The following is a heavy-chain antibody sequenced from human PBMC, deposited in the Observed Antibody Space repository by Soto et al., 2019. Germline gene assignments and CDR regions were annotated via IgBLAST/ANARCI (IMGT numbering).Heavy chain of an antibody. D-gene: IGHD5-12*01. Sequence: AGGSLRLSCAASGFTFSSYSMNWVRQAPGKGLEWVSYISSSSSTIYYADSVKGRFTISRDNAKNSLYLQMNSLRAEDTAVYYCARDHAEYSGYDNDYWGQGTLVTVSS. V-gene: IGHV3-48*01. CDR2: ISSSSSTI. CDR3: ARDHAEYSGYDNDY. CDR1: GFTFSSYS. J-gene: IGHJ4*02.